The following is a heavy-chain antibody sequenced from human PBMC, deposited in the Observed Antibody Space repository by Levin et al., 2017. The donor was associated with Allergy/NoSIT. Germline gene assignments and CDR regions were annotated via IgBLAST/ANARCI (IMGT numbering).Heavy chain of an antibody. CDR1: GGSISSGGYY. D-gene: IGHD4-17*01. Sequence: SETLSLTCTVSGGSISSGGYYWSWIRQHPGKGLEWIGYIYYSGSTYYNPSLKSRVTISVDTSKNQFSLKLSSVTAADTAVYYCARGGDGAHFYGDYDGFDPWGQGTLVTVSS. V-gene: IGHV4-31*03. CDR3: ARGGDGAHFYGDYDGFDP. J-gene: IGHJ5*02. CDR2: IYYSGST.